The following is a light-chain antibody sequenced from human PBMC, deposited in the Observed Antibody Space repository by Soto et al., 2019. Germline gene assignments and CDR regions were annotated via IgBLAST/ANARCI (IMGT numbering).Light chain of an antibody. V-gene: IGKV3-15*01. CDR3: QQYNNWPPLT. Sequence: EIVMTQSPATLSVSPGERATLSCRVSQSVSSDLAWYQQKPGQAPRLLIYDASTRVNGIPGRFSGSGSGTEFTLTISSLQSEDFAVYYCQQYNNWPPLTFGGGTKVEIK. CDR1: QSVSSD. CDR2: DAS. J-gene: IGKJ4*01.